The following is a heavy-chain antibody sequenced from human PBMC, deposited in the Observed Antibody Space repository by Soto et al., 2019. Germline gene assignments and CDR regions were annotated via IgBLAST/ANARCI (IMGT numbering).Heavy chain of an antibody. J-gene: IGHJ4*02. Sequence: PGGSLRLSCAASGFIFTDYAMSWVRQAPGKGLEWVSSLSGNGASTYYANSVTGRFTISRDNSKSTTYLQMNSLRAEDTALYYCSKESHGGNYCHNNAYLYYLDDWSQGTLVTVSS. CDR2: LSGNGAST. CDR1: GFIFTDYA. V-gene: IGHV3-23*01. CDR3: SKESHGGNYCHNNAYLYYLDD. D-gene: IGHD3-22*01.